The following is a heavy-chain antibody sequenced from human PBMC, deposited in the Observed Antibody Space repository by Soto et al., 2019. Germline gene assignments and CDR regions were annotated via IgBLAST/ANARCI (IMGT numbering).Heavy chain of an antibody. Sequence: ASVKVSCKASGYTFTNYAIHWVRQAPGQRLEWMGWINAGNGNTKYSQKFQGRVTITRDTSASTAYMELSSLRSEDTAVYYCARDVTTVVTDYGMDVWGQGTTVTVSS. CDR3: ARDVTTVVTDYGMDV. CDR2: INAGNGNT. D-gene: IGHD4-17*01. J-gene: IGHJ6*02. V-gene: IGHV1-3*01. CDR1: GYTFTNYA.